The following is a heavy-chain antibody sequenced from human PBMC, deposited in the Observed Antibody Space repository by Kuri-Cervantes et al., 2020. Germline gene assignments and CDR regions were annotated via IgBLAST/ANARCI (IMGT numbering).Heavy chain of an antibody. CDR2: IIPIFGTA. J-gene: IGHJ6*03. CDR1: GGTFSSYA. D-gene: IGHD7-27*01. CDR3: ARAGLGTLHYSYYMDV. V-gene: IGHV1-69*06. Sequence: SVKVSCKASGGTFSSYAISWVRQAPGQGLEWMGGIIPIFGTANYAQKIQGRVTITADKSTSTAYMELSSLRSEDTAVYYCARAGLGTLHYSYYMDVWGKGTTVTVSS.